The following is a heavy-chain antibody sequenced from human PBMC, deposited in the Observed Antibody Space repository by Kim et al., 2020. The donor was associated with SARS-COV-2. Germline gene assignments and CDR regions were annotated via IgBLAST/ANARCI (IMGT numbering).Heavy chain of an antibody. D-gene: IGHD3-22*01. J-gene: IGHJ3*02. Sequence: RVTISIDTSKNQFSLKLSSVTAADTAVYYCARETPDYYDSSGYYRDAFDIWGQGTMVTVSS. V-gene: IGHV4-59*01. CDR3: ARETPDYYDSSGYYRDAFDI.